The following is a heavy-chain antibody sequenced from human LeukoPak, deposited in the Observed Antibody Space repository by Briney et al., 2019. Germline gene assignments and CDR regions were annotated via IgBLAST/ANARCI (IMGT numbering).Heavy chain of an antibody. CDR3: ARDYGEGGYYFDY. Sequence: GGSLRLSCAASGFTFSTYWMHWVRHAPGKGLVWLSRISSDGSSTNYADSVKGRFTISRDNAKNTLYLQMNSLRAEDTAVYYCARDYGEGGYYFDYWGQGTLVTVSS. CDR1: GFTFSTYW. CDR2: ISSDGSST. V-gene: IGHV3-74*01. D-gene: IGHD4-17*01. J-gene: IGHJ4*02.